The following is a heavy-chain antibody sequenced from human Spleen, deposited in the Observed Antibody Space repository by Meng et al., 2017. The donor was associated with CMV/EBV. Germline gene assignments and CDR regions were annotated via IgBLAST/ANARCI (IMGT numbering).Heavy chain of an antibody. CDR3: AGPDDMGSSPHDPFDI. V-gene: IGHV4-59*01. CDR2: ISYTGYI. D-gene: IGHD1-1*01. CDR1: GASIRTNY. J-gene: IGHJ3*02. Sequence: SETLSLTCTVSGASIRTNYWSWSRRPPGKGLGYIGSISYTGYIEYNPSLKGRVTISLDTSKNHFSLKLMSVTAADTAMYFCAGPDDMGSSPHDPFDIWGQGTMVTVSS.